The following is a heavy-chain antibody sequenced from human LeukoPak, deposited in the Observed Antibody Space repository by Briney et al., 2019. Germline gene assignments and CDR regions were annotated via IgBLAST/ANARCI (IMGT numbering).Heavy chain of an antibody. J-gene: IGHJ4*02. Sequence: SETLSLTCTVSGYSISGGYYWGWIRQPPGKGLEWIGSIYHSGSTYYNPSLKSRVTISVDTSKNQFSLKLSSVTAADTAVYYCARVTLYSYGYDYWGQGTLVTVSS. V-gene: IGHV4-38-2*02. CDR3: ARVTLYSYGYDY. CDR2: IYHSGST. D-gene: IGHD5-18*01. CDR1: GYSISGGYY.